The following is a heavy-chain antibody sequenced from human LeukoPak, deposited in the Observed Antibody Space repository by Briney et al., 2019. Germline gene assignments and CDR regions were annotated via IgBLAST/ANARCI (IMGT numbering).Heavy chain of an antibody. CDR1: GGSISSGGYY. D-gene: IGHD3-22*01. CDR3: ARAVYDTSGYYIDY. V-gene: IGHV4-31*03. Sequence: SQTLSLTCTVSGGSISSGGYYWSWIRQHPGKGLEWIGYIYYSGSTYYNPSLKSRVTMSVDTSKSQFSLKLSSVTAADTAVYYCARAVYDTSGYYIDYWGQGTLVTVSS. J-gene: IGHJ4*02. CDR2: IYYSGST.